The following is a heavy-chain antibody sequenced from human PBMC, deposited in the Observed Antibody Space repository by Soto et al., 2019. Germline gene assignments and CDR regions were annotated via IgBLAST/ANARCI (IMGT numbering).Heavy chain of an antibody. V-gene: IGHV3-23*01. CDR2: LSGGGANT. D-gene: IGHD5-12*01. J-gene: IGHJ4*02. CDR1: GFTFNTYS. CDR3: ARWDGYGDE. Sequence: EVQLLESGGGLVQPGGSLRLSCAASGFTFNTYSMAWVRQAPGKGLAWISGLSGGGANTFYADSVRGRFTISVDPSRNTVYLQMNSLRVEDTAVYYCARWDGYGDEWGQGTLVTVSS.